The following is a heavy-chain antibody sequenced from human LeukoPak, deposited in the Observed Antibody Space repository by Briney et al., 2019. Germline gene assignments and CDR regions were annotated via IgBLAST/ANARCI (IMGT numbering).Heavy chain of an antibody. CDR1: GYSFTSYW. Sequence: GESLKISCKGSGYSFTSYWISWVRQMPGKGLEWMGRIDPSDSYTNYSPSFQGHVTISADKSISTAYLQWSSLKASDTAMYYCARLLYYGSGSGYYSMDVWGQGTTVTVSS. J-gene: IGHJ6*02. CDR3: ARLLYYGSGSGYYSMDV. D-gene: IGHD3-10*01. CDR2: IDPSDSYT. V-gene: IGHV5-10-1*01.